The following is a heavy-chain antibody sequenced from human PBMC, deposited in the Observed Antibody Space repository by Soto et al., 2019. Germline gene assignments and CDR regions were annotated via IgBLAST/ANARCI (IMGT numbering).Heavy chain of an antibody. CDR1: GGSISSSSYY. CDR3: ARLASSTAPRVDV. V-gene: IGHV4-39*01. CDR2: IYYSGST. J-gene: IGHJ6*04. Sequence: PSETLSLTCTVSGGSISSSSYYWGWIRQPPGKGLEWIGSIYYSGSTYYNPSLKSRVTISVDTSKNQFSLKLSSVTAADTAVYYCARLASSTAPRVDVWGKGTTVTVSS. D-gene: IGHD2-2*01.